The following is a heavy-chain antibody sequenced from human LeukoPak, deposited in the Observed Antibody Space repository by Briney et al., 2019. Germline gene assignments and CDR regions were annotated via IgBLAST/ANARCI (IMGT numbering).Heavy chain of an antibody. Sequence: SETLSLTCTVSGGSIRSYYWSWIRQPPGKGLEWIGFIYYSGSTNYNPSRKSRVTISVDTSKNQFSLKLSSVTAADTAVYYCAKTRKYYFDYWGQGTLVTVSS. CDR1: GGSIRSYY. D-gene: IGHD4-11*01. V-gene: IGHV4-59*01. J-gene: IGHJ4*02. CDR3: AKTRKYYFDY. CDR2: IYYSGST.